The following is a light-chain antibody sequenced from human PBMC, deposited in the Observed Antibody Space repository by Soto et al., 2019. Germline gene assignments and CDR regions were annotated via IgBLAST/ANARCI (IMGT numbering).Light chain of an antibody. V-gene: IGLV1-44*01. J-gene: IGLJ1*01. CDR1: STNIGSNA. CDR3: ATWDDSLNGYG. CDR2: TND. Sequence: QSVLTQPPSASGTPGQSVTISCSGSSTNIGSNAVNWFQHLPGAAPKLVIYTNDQRPSGVPYRFSGSKSGTSASLAIGGLQSEDEADYYCATWDDSLNGYGFGTGTKVTVL.